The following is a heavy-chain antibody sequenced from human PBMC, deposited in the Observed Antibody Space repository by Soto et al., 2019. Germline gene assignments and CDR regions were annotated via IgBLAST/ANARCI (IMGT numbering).Heavy chain of an antibody. CDR3: AHVGGLEQWLYRLDH. D-gene: IGHD6-19*01. Sequence: QITLKESGPSLVKPTQTLTLTCTFSGFSLTTTGVGVVWIRQPPGKALEWLALIYWDDDKHYSPSLRSRLTVTKDTTKNQVVLTLTNVDPADTGIYFGAHVGGLEQWLYRLDHWGQGTLVTVSS. CDR2: IYWDDDK. V-gene: IGHV2-5*02. CDR1: GFSLTTTGVG. J-gene: IGHJ4*02.